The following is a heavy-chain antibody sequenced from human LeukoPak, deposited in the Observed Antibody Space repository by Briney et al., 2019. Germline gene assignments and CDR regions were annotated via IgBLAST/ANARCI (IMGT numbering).Heavy chain of an antibody. D-gene: IGHD4-4*01. Sequence: SETLSLTCAVYGGSFSGYYWSWIRQPPGKGLEWIGEINHSGSTNYNPSLKSRVTISVDTAKNQFSLKLSSVTAADTAVYSCARGPLGGYSNHNFDYWGQGTLVTVSS. J-gene: IGHJ4*02. V-gene: IGHV4-34*01. CDR2: INHSGST. CDR1: GGSFSGYY. CDR3: ARGPLGGYSNHNFDY.